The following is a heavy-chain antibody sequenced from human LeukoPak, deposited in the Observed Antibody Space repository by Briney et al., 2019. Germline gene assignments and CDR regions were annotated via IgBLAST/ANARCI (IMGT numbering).Heavy chain of an antibody. CDR1: GGSFSGYY. J-gene: IGHJ5*02. CDR2: INHSGST. D-gene: IGHD4-11*01. CDR3: ARGSRYYLNLRSTVTSHNWFDP. V-gene: IGHV4-34*01. Sequence: SETLSLTCAVYGGSFSGYYWSWIRQPPGKGLEWIGEINHSGSTNYNPSLKSRVTISVDTSKNQFSLKLSSVTAADTAVYYCARGSRYYLNLRSTVTSHNWFDPWGQGTLVTVSS.